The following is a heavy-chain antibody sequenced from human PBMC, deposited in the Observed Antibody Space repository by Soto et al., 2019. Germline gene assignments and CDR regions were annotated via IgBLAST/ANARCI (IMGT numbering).Heavy chain of an antibody. J-gene: IGHJ6*02. V-gene: IGHV4-4*07. CDR2: IYTSGST. Sequence: PSETLSLTCTFSGGSIISYYWSWIRQPAGKGLEWIGRIYTSGSTNYNPSLKSRVTMSVDTSKNQFSLKLSSVTAADTAVYYCARDIYPYLGYYYYGMDVWGQGTTVTVSS. CDR3: ARDIYPYLGYYYYGMDV. CDR1: GGSIISYY. D-gene: IGHD1-26*01.